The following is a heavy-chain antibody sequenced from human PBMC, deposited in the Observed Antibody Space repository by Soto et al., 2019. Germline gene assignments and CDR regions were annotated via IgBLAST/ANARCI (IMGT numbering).Heavy chain of an antibody. CDR3: ARSIVVVTAADY. D-gene: IGHD2-21*02. Sequence: QVQLVQSGAEVKKPGASVKVSCKASGYTFTSYAMHSARQAPGQRLEWMGWINAGNGNTKYSQKFQGRVTITRDTSASTAYMELSSLRSEDTAVYYCARSIVVVTAADYWGQGTLVTVSS. CDR2: INAGNGNT. V-gene: IGHV1-3*01. CDR1: GYTFTSYA. J-gene: IGHJ4*02.